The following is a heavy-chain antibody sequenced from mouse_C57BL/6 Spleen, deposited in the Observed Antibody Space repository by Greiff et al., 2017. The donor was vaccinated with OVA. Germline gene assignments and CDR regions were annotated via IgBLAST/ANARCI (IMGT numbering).Heavy chain of an antibody. Sequence: VKVVESGAELARPGASVKMSCKASGYTFTSYTMHWVKQRPGQGLEWIGYINPSSGYTKYNQKFKDKATLTADKSSSTAYMQLSSLTSEDSAVYYCASYGNYGYYAMDYWGQGTSVTVSS. J-gene: IGHJ4*01. D-gene: IGHD2-1*01. CDR3: ASYGNYGYYAMDY. CDR2: INPSSGYT. V-gene: IGHV1-4*01. CDR1: GYTFTSYT.